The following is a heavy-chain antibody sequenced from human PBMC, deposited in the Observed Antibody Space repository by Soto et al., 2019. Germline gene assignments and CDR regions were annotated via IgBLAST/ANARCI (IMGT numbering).Heavy chain of an antibody. CDR3: ARRDRYESYHFEY. CDR2: IFWNDEK. CDR1: GFSLSTSGVG. D-gene: IGHD1-1*01. J-gene: IGHJ4*02. Sequence: QITLKESGPTLVKPTQTLTLTCTFSGFSLSTSGVGVAWVRQPPGQALEWLAFIFWNDEKHYRPSLKSRVTIIKDTSKNQVVLTMTNVDPMDTGTYYCARRDRYESYHFEYWGPGALVTVSS. V-gene: IGHV2-5*01.